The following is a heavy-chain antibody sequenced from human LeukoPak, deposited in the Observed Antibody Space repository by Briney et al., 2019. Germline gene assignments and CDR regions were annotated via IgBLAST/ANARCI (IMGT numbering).Heavy chain of an antibody. CDR2: INHSGST. CDR3: ARGNYYYYYGMDV. CDR1: GGSFSDYY. V-gene: IGHV4-34*01. Sequence: PSETLSLTCAVYGGSFSDYYWSWIRQPPGKGLEWIGEINHSGSTNYIPSLKSRVTVSVDTSKNQFSLKLSSVTDADTAVYYCARGNYYYYYGMDVWGQGTTVTVSS. J-gene: IGHJ6*02.